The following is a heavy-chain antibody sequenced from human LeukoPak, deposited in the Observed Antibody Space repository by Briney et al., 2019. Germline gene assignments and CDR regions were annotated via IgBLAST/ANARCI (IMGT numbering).Heavy chain of an antibody. CDR2: IKSNADGGTP. Sequence: GSLRLSCVGSGFIFSSYDMGWVRQAPGKGLEWVGRIKSNADGGTPDYAAPARGRFTISRDDSKNTLYLQMNSLKTEDTAVYYCTTFYHEYSPYWGRGTLVTVSS. V-gene: IGHV3-15*01. CDR1: GFIFSSYD. CDR3: TTFYHEYSPY. D-gene: IGHD2/OR15-2a*01. J-gene: IGHJ4*02.